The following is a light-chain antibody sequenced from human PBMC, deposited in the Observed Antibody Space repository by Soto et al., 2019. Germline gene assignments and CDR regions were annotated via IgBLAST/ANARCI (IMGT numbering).Light chain of an antibody. J-gene: IGLJ1*01. V-gene: IGLV2-14*01. CDR1: SSDVGAYNY. CDR2: DVI. Sequence: QSALTQPASVSGSPGQSITFSCTGTSSDVGAYNYVSWYQQHPGKAPKMIIYDVIYRPSGVSNRFSGSKSGNTASLTISGLQAEDEADYYCSSYRSSITEVFGTGTKLTVL. CDR3: SSYRSSITEV.